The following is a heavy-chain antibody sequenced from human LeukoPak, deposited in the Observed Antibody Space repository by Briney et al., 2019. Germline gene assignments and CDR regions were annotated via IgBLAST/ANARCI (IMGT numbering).Heavy chain of an antibody. D-gene: IGHD2-21*02. CDR3: ATKGEVTARTKNAFGI. CDR2: ISYDGSNK. Sequence: GGSLRLSCAASGFTFSSYGMHWVRQAPGKGLEWVAVISYDGSNKYYADSVKGRFTISRDNAKNSLYLQMNSLRAEDTAVYYCATKGEVTARTKNAFGIWGQGTMVTVSS. CDR1: GFTFSSYG. J-gene: IGHJ3*02. V-gene: IGHV3-30*03.